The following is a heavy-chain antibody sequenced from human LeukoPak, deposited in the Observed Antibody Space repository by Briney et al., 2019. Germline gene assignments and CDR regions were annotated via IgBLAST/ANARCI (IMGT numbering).Heavy chain of an antibody. CDR1: GGTFSSYA. J-gene: IGHJ5*02. Sequence: ASVKVSCKASGGTFSSYAISWVRQAPGQGLEWMGIINPSGGSTSYAQKFQGRVTMTRDTSTSTVYMELSSLRSEDTAVYYCARDKGDNPFDPWGQGTLVTVSS. D-gene: IGHD3-16*01. CDR2: INPSGGST. V-gene: IGHV1-46*01. CDR3: ARDKGDNPFDP.